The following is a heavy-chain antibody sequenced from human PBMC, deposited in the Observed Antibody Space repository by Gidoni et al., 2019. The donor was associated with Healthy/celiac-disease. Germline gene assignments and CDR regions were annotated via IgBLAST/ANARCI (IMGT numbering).Heavy chain of an antibody. D-gene: IGHD4-17*01. CDR1: GFTFSSYS. Sequence: EVQLVESGGGLVKPGGSLRLSGSASGFTFSSYSMNWVRQAPGKGLEWVSSISSSSSYIYYADSVKGRFTISRDNAKNSLYLQMNSLRAEDTAVYYCARGDYGDPGYWGQGTLVTVSS. V-gene: IGHV3-21*01. CDR2: ISSSSSYI. J-gene: IGHJ4*02. CDR3: ARGDYGDPGY.